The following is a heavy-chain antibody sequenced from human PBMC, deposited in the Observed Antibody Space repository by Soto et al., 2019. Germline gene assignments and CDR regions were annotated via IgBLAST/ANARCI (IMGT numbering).Heavy chain of an antibody. CDR1: GFTFSSYW. CDR3: ARDEGYYYDSSGYPHYYYYYGMDV. V-gene: IGHV3-7*01. Sequence: GSLRLSCAASGFTFSSYWMSWVRQAPGKGLEWVANIKQDGSEKYYVDSVKGRFTISRDNAKNSLYLQMNSLRAEDTAVYYCARDEGYYYDSSGYPHYYYYYGMDVWGQGTTVTVSS. J-gene: IGHJ6*02. CDR2: IKQDGSEK. D-gene: IGHD3-22*01.